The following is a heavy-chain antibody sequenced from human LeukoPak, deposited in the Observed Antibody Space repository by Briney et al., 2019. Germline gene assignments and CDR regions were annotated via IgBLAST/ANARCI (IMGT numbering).Heavy chain of an antibody. V-gene: IGHV3-30*04. Sequence: GGSLGLSCAASGFTFSSYAMHWVRQAPGKGLEWVAVISYDGSNKYYADSVKGRSTISRDNSKNTLYLQMNSLRAEDTAVYYCARGGSGCPRYWGQGTLVTVSS. CDR1: GFTFSSYA. J-gene: IGHJ4*02. CDR3: ARGGSGCPRY. D-gene: IGHD6-19*01. CDR2: ISYDGSNK.